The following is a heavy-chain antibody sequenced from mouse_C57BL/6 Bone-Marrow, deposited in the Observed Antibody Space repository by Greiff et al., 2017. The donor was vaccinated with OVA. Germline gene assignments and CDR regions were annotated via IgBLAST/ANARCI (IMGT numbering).Heavy chain of an antibody. D-gene: IGHD4-1*01. CDR2: IYPGDGDT. V-gene: IGHV1-80*01. CDR1: GYAFSSYW. Sequence: QVQLQQSGAELVKPGASVKISCKASGYAFSSYWMNWVKQRPGKGLEWIGQIYPGDGDTNYNGKFKGKATLTADKSSSTAYMQLSSLTSEDSAVYFCARRSNWGNFDYWRQGTTLTVSS. J-gene: IGHJ2*01. CDR3: ARRSNWGNFDY.